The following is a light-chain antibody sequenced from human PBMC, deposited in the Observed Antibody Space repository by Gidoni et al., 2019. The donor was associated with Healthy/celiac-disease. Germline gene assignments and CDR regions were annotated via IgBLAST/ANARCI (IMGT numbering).Light chain of an antibody. Sequence: DIQMTQSPSSLSASVGDRVTITCQASQDISNYLNWYQQKPGKAPKLLIYDASNVETGVPSRFSGSGSGTDFTFTISSLQPEDIATYYCQQYDNLLSITFGQGTRLEIK. CDR3: QQYDNLLSIT. J-gene: IGKJ5*01. CDR2: DAS. V-gene: IGKV1-33*01. CDR1: QDISNY.